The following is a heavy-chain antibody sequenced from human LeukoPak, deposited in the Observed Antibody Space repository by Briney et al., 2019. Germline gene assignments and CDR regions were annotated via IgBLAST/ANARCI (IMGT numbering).Heavy chain of an antibody. CDR3: ARFKGGTGFDY. J-gene: IGHJ4*02. CDR2: ISSSGKA. CDR1: GVSITTTDFD. D-gene: IGHD1-26*01. V-gene: IGHV4-39*01. Sequence: SETLSLTCAVSGVSITTTDFDWAWIRQPPGQGFEWIATISSSGKAYYYPSLMSRVTISVDTSKNQFSLDVTSVTAADTGLFYCARFKGGTGFDYWGRGILVIVSS.